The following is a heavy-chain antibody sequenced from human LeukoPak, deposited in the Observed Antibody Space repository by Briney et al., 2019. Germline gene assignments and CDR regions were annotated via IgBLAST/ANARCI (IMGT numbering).Heavy chain of an antibody. CDR3: AKSRDGYNPFDY. J-gene: IGHJ4*02. D-gene: IGHD5-24*01. V-gene: IGHV3-9*01. CDR2: ISWNSGSI. CDR1: GFTFDDYA. Sequence: GGSLRLSCAASGFTFDDYAMHWARQAPGKGLEGVSGISWNSGSIGYADSVKGRFTISRDNAKNSLYLQMNSLRAEDTALYYCAKSRDGYNPFDYWGQGTLVTVSS.